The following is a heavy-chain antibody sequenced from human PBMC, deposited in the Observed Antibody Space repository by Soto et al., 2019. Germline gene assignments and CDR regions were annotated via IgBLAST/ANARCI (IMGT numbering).Heavy chain of an antibody. D-gene: IGHD1-1*01. Sequence: GGSLRLSCEGSGFTFSDYYISWIRQAPGKGLEWISYSSNSGTFPRYADSVKGRFSISRDNPKNLLYLQMNSLRAEDTAVYYCAKGGDGYNWNAFDIWGQGTMVTVSS. CDR2: SSNSGTFP. V-gene: IGHV3-11*06. CDR1: GFTFSDYY. J-gene: IGHJ3*02. CDR3: AKGGDGYNWNAFDI.